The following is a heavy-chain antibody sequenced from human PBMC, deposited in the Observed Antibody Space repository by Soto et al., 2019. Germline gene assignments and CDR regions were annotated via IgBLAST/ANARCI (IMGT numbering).Heavy chain of an antibody. CDR1: GYSFTSYW. J-gene: IGHJ6*02. CDR3: ARQYCSGGSCYSGTYYYYYGMDV. Sequence: GESLKISCKGSGYSFTSYWISWVRQMPGKGLEWMGRIDPSDSYTNYSPSFQGHVTISADKSISTAYLQWSSLKASDTAMYYCARQYCSGGSCYSGTYYYYYGMDVWGQGTTVPVSS. V-gene: IGHV5-10-1*01. CDR2: IDPSDSYT. D-gene: IGHD2-15*01.